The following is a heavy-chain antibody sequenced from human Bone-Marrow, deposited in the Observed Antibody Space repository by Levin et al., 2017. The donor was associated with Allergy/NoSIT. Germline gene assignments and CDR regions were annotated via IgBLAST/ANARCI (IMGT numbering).Heavy chain of an antibody. D-gene: IGHD6-19*01. J-gene: IGHJ4*02. CDR3: ARSRKRGSSGWYHPPPIDY. CDR2: IDWDDDK. V-gene: IGHV2-70*11. CDR1: GFSLSTSGMC. Sequence: SGPTLVKPTQTLTLTCTFSGFSLSTSGMCVSWIRQPPGKALEWLARIDWDDDKYYSTSLKTRLTISKDTSKNQVVLTMTNMDPVDTATYYCARSRKRGSSGWYHPPPIDYWGQGTLVTVSS.